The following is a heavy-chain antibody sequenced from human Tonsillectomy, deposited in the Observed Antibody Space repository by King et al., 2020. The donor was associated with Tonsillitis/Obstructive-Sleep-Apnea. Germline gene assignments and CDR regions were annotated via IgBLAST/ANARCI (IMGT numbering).Heavy chain of an antibody. CDR1: GGSFSGDY. Sequence: VQLQQWGAGLLKPSETLSLTCAVYGGSFSGDYWSWIRQPPGKGLEWIGEINHSGSTNYNSSLKSRVTISVDTSKNQFSLKLSSLTAADTAVYYCAREVVVVVVAATSSYYMDVWGKGTTVTVSS. D-gene: IGHD2-15*01. V-gene: IGHV4-34*01. CDR2: INHSGST. J-gene: IGHJ6*03. CDR3: AREVVVVVVAATSSYYMDV.